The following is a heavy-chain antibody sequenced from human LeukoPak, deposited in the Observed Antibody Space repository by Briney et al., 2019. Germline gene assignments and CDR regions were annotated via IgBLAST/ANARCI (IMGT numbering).Heavy chain of an antibody. CDR1: GGTFSSYA. CDR2: IIPIFGTA. CDR3: AREAAIIPPYYDFWSGYYDY. D-gene: IGHD3-3*01. V-gene: IGHV1-69*05. Sequence: GASVTVSFKSSGGTFSSYAISWVRQAPGQGLEWMGGIIPIFGTANYAQKFQGRVTITTDESTSTAYMELSSLRSEDTAVYYCAREAAIIPPYYDFWSGYYDYWGQGTLVTVSS. J-gene: IGHJ4*02.